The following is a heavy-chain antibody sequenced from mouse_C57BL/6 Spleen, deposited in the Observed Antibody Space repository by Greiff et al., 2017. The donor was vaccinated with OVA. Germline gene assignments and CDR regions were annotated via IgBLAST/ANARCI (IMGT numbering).Heavy chain of an antibody. D-gene: IGHD1-1*01. CDR2: ISSGSSTI. Sequence: EVKLMESGGGLVKPGGSLKLSCAASGFTFSDYGMHWARQAPEKGLEWVAYISSGSSTIYYADTVKGRFTISRDNAKNTLFLQMTSLRSEDTAMYYCARPGLDYYGSSGYCDVWGTGTTVTVSS. J-gene: IGHJ1*03. V-gene: IGHV5-17*01. CDR3: ARPGLDYYGSSGYCDV. CDR1: GFTFSDYG.